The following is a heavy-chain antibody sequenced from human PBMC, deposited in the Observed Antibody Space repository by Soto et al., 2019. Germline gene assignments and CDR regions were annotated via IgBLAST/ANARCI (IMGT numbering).Heavy chain of an antibody. D-gene: IGHD2-15*01. V-gene: IGHV4-61*01. CDR1: GGSVSSGSYH. Sequence: SETLSLTCTLSGGSVSSGSYHWSWIRQPPGKGLEWIGYIYYSGSTNYNPSLKSRVTISVDTSKNHFSLKLSSVTAADTAVYYCARGGYCSGGSCYNTTIDYWGQGTLVTVSS. CDR3: ARGGYCSGGSCYNTTIDY. J-gene: IGHJ4*02. CDR2: IYYSGST.